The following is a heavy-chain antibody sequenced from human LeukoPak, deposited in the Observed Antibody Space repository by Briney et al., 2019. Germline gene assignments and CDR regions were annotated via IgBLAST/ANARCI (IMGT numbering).Heavy chain of an antibody. CDR3: ARLAAVATLYYFDH. CDR1: GGSISSYY. CDR2: IYYSGST. Sequence: PSETLSLTCTVSGGSISSYYWSWIRQPPGKGLEWIGYIYYSGSTNYNPSLKSRVTISVDTSKNQFSLKLSSVTAADTAVYYCARLAAVATLYYFDHWGQGTLVTVSS. J-gene: IGHJ4*02. V-gene: IGHV4-59*01. D-gene: IGHD6-13*01.